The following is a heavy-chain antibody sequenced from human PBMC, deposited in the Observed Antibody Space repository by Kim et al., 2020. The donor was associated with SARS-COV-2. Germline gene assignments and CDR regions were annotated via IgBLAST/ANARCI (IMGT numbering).Heavy chain of an antibody. CDR3: TRGYSGAYHRFDS. J-gene: IGHJ4*02. Sequence: GGSLRLSCAASGFTFSTFPMSWVRQAPGKGLEWVSTISGGADGPYYADSVKGRFTISRDNSRSTQFLQMNSLRVGDTAVYYCTRGYSGAYHRFDSWGQGTLVTVSS. CDR2: ISGGADGP. V-gene: IGHV3-23*01. D-gene: IGHD5-12*01. CDR1: GFTFSTFP.